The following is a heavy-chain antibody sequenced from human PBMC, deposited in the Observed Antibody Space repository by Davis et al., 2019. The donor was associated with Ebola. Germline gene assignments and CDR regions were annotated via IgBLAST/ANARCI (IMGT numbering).Heavy chain of an antibody. D-gene: IGHD2-8*01. Sequence: GESLKISCAASGIMFSDYWMTWVRQAPGKGLEWVANIREDGSVIYYMDSVKGRFTISRDNSVNSLHLEMNSLRAEDTAVYYCARDGVGGGRTGKYLQYWGQGTLVTVSS. CDR1: GIMFSDYW. CDR2: IREDGSVI. CDR3: ARDGVGGGRTGKYLQY. J-gene: IGHJ1*01. V-gene: IGHV3-7*01.